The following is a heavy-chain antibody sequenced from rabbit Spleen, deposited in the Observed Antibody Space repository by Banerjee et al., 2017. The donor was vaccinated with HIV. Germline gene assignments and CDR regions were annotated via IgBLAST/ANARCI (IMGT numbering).Heavy chain of an antibody. J-gene: IGHJ6*01. Sequence: QSLEESGGGLVKPEGSLTLTCKASGFSFSSSDYMCWVRQAPGKGLEWISCIAGSSSGFTCSATWAKGRFTISKTSSTTVTLQMTSLTAADTATYFCARDTGSSFSSYGMDLWGPGTLVTVS. CDR3: ARDTGSSFSSYGMDL. V-gene: IGHV1S40*01. CDR2: IAGSSSGFT. D-gene: IGHD8-1*01. CDR1: GFSFSSSDY.